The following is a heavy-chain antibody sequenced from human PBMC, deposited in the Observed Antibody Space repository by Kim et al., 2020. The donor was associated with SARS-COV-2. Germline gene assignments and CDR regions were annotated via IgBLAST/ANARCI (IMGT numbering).Heavy chain of an antibody. CDR2: IYSGAKT. D-gene: IGHD6-25*01. J-gene: IGHJ1*01. V-gene: IGHV3-66*01. Sequence: GGSLRLSCAASGFTVSSNYMSWLRQAPGKGLEWLSVIYSGAKTYYVESVKGRLTISSDNSKNTLYLQMSRLSVEDTDVYYCATNLAAARVVWGQGTLVPV. CDR3: ATNLAAARVV. CDR1: GFTVSSNY.